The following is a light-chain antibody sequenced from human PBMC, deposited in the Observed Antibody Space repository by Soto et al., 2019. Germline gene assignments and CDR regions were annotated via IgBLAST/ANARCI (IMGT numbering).Light chain of an antibody. J-gene: IGLJ1*01. V-gene: IGLV1-51*02. CDR2: ENN. CDR1: SSNIGNNY. CDR3: GTWDSSLSAHDV. Sequence: QSALTQPPSVSAAPGQKVTISCSGSSSNIGNNYVSWYQQLPGTAPKLLIYENNKRPSGIPDRFSGSKSGTSATLGITGLQTGDEPDYYCGTWDSSLSAHDVFGTGTKLTVL.